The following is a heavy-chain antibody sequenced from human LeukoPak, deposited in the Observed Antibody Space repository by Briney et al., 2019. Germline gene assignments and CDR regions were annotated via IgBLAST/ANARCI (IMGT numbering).Heavy chain of an antibody. CDR3: AREPTGSTGGPTRVGFDY. J-gene: IGHJ4*02. Sequence: SQTLSLTCAISGDSVSSNSAAWNWIRQSPSRGLEWLGRTYYRSKWYNDYAVSVKSRITINPDTSKNQFSLQLNSVTPEDTAVYYCAREPTGSTGGPTRVGFDYWGQGTLVTVSS. V-gene: IGHV6-1*01. CDR2: TYYRSKWYN. CDR1: GDSVSSNSAA. D-gene: IGHD1-1*01.